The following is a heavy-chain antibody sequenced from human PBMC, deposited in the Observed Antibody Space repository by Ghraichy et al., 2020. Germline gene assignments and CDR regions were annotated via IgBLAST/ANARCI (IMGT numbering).Heavy chain of an antibody. CDR3: TKGRGYAYNSASP. CDR1: GFTFSDHY. CDR2: IRNKANSYTT. J-gene: IGHJ5*02. V-gene: IGHV3-72*01. D-gene: IGHD5-24*01. Sequence: GGSLRLSCAASGFTFSDHYMDWVRQAPGKGLEWVGRIRNKANSYTTEYAASVKGRFTISRDDSKNSLYLQMNSLKTEDTAVYYCTKGRGYAYNSASPWGQGTLVTVSS.